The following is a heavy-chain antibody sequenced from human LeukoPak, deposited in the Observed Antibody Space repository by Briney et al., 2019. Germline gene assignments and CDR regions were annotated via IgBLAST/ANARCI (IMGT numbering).Heavy chain of an antibody. J-gene: IGHJ4*02. CDR1: GYSFTSYW. CDR3: ARHWISGWYRAFDY. D-gene: IGHD6-19*01. V-gene: IGHV5-51*01. Sequence: KGGESLKISRKGSGYSFTSYWIGCVRQMPGKGLEWMGIIYPGDSHTRYSPSFQGQVTISADKSISTAYLQWSSLEASDTAMYYCARHWISGWYRAFDYWGQGTLVTVSS. CDR2: IYPGDSHT.